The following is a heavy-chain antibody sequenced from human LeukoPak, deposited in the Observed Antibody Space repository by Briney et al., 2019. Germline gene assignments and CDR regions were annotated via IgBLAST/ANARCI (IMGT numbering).Heavy chain of an antibody. J-gene: IGHJ4*02. CDR1: GFTFSSYW. CDR3: ARDKDFTIDY. V-gene: IGHV3-7*01. CDR2: MRTDGSVP. D-gene: IGHD3-10*01. Sequence: PGGSLRLSCAASGFTFSSYWMNWVRQAPGEGLEWVANMRTDGSVPSYVDSVKGRFTISRDNAKSSLYLQMNNLRVEDTAVYYCARDKDFTIDYWGQGTLVTVSS.